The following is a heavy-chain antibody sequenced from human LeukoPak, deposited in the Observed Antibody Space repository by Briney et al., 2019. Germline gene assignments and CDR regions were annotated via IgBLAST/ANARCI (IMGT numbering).Heavy chain of an antibody. D-gene: IGHD1-26*01. V-gene: IGHV3-21*01. CDR2: IGTSTSYI. Sequence: GGSLRLSCAASGFTFSTYIMNWVRQTPGKGLEWVSSIGTSTSYIYYADSVKGRFTISRDNAKNSLYLQMNSLRAEDTAVYYCARESSVVGRNIDYWGQGTLVTVSS. CDR3: ARESSVVGRNIDY. CDR1: GFTFSTYI. J-gene: IGHJ4*02.